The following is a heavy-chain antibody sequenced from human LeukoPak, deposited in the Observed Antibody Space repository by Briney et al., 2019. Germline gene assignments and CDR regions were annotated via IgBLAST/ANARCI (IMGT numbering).Heavy chain of an antibody. CDR1: GFTFGAYG. V-gene: IGHV3-30-3*01. CDR2: ISSDGSDR. CDR3: AREGAVGDVLDPWFDP. J-gene: IGHJ5*02. D-gene: IGHD1-26*01. Sequence: PGGSLRLSCAASGFTFGAYGIHWVRQAPGKGLEWVASISSDGSDRYSDSMKGRFTISRERSQNTVYLQMNSLTIEDTAVYRCAREGAVGDVLDPWFDPWGQGTLVIVPS.